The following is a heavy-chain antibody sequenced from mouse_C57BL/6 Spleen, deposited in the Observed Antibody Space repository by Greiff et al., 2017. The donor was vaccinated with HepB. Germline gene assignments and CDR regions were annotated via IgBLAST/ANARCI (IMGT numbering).Heavy chain of an antibody. CDR2: IDPSDSYT. CDR1: GYTFTSYW. Sequence: QVQLKQPGAELVKPGASVKLSCKASGYTFTSYWMQWVKQRPGQGLEWIGEIDPSDSYTNYNQKFKGKATLTVDTSSSTAYMQLSSLTSEDSAVYYCARRRYYDVFAYWGQGTLVTVSA. D-gene: IGHD1-1*01. J-gene: IGHJ3*01. CDR3: ARRRYYDVFAY. V-gene: IGHV1-50*01.